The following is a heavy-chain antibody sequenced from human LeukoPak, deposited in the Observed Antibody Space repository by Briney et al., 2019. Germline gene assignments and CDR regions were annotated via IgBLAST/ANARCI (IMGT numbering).Heavy chain of an antibody. Sequence: GEALQISCKGSGSSFTSYWIGWVRPLPGKGLEWMGIIYPGDSDTRYSPSFQGHVTISDDKSISTAYLQWSSLKASDTAMYYCARPLEPAAMGAPDYWGQGTLVTVSS. J-gene: IGHJ4*02. D-gene: IGHD2-2*01. CDR2: IYPGDSDT. CDR1: GSSFTSYW. CDR3: ARPLEPAAMGAPDY. V-gene: IGHV5-51*01.